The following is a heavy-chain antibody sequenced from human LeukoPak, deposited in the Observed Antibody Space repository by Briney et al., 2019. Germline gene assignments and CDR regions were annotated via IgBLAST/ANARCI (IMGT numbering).Heavy chain of an antibody. Sequence: GGSLRLSCAASGFTFSSYGMHWVRQAPGKGLEWVAVISYDGSNKYYADSVKGRFTISRDNSKNTLYLQMNSLRAEDTAVYYCAKDGMYYYDSSGYRLDYWGKGTLVAVSS. CDR2: ISYDGSNK. CDR1: GFTFSSYG. D-gene: IGHD3-22*01. J-gene: IGHJ4*02. V-gene: IGHV3-30*18. CDR3: AKDGMYYYDSSGYRLDY.